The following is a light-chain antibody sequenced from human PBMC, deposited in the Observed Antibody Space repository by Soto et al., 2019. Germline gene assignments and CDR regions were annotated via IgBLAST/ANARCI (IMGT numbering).Light chain of an antibody. CDR2: AAS. CDR3: LQDYTYPWT. CDR1: QGIRND. V-gene: IGKV1-6*02. J-gene: IGKJ1*01. Sequence: AIQMTQSPSSLSASVGDRVTITCRASQGIRNDLGWYQQRPGKAPKLLIYAASSLHSGVPSRFSGSGSGTDFILTISSLQPEDFATYYCLQDYTYPWTFXQGTKADIK.